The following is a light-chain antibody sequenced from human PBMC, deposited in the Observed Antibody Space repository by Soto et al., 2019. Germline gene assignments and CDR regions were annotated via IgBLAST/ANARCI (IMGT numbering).Light chain of an antibody. CDR1: SSDVGAYNY. J-gene: IGLJ2*01. Sequence: QSALTQPASVSGSPGQSITISCTGTSSDVGAYNYVSWYQQHPGKAPKLMIFEVTNRPSGISTRFSGSKSGYTASPTISGLQPEDEADYYCSSYTSDSTFLVFGGGTKLTVL. V-gene: IGLV2-14*01. CDR2: EVT. CDR3: SSYTSDSTFLV.